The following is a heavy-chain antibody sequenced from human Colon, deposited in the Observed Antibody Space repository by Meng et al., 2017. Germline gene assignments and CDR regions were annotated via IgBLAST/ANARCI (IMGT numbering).Heavy chain of an antibody. CDR3: VRGFPSSD. CDR1: GFTFGDHY. Sequence: QVQLVESGGVLVKPGESLRLSCAASGFTFGDHYMSWVRQAPGKGLEWVPYISSSGSSLYYADSVKGRFTISRDNAENSLFLHMDNLRVEDSAVYYCVRGFPSSDWGQGTLVTVSS. J-gene: IGHJ4*02. V-gene: IGHV3-11*01. CDR2: ISSSGSSL.